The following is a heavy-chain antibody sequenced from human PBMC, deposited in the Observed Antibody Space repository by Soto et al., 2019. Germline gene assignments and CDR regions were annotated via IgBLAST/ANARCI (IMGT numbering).Heavy chain of an antibody. J-gene: IGHJ4*02. Sequence: SGKVSCKTSAGTFSSYSISWVRQATGQGLEWMGGIIPIFGTANYAQKFQGRVTITADESTSTAYMELSSLRSEDTAVYYCARGSGYYDSSGYYYWGQGTLVTVSS. CDR2: IIPIFGTA. CDR1: AGTFSSYS. D-gene: IGHD3-22*01. CDR3: ARGSGYYDSSGYYY. V-gene: IGHV1-69*13.